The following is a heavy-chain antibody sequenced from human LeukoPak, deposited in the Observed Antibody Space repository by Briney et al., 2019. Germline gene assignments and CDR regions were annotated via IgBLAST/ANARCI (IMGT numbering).Heavy chain of an antibody. Sequence: ASVKVCCKASGYTFTTYGISWVRQAPGHGLEWMGWISTFNGHTNYAQSRQDRVTMTTDTSTSTVYMELSSLISDDTAVYYCARVDTVNYYYYMDVWGKGTPVTVSS. CDR2: ISTFNGHT. CDR3: ARVDTVNYYYYMDV. D-gene: IGHD3/OR15-3a*01. J-gene: IGHJ6*03. V-gene: IGHV1-18*01. CDR1: GYTFTTYG.